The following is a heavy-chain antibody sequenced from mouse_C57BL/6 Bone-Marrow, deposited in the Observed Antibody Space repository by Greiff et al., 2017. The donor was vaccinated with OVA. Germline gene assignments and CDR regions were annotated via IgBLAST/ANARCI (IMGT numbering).Heavy chain of an antibody. CDR3: ARQGYYYGSSYGAY. D-gene: IGHD1-1*01. CDR1: GYSITSGYY. Sequence: EVKLQESGPGLVKPSQSLSLTCSVTGYSITSGYYWNWIRQFPGNKLEWMGYISYDGSNNYNPSLKNRISITRDTSKNQFFLKFNSVTTEDTATYYCARQGYYYGSSYGAYWGQGTLVTVSA. V-gene: IGHV3-6*01. CDR2: ISYDGSN. J-gene: IGHJ3*01.